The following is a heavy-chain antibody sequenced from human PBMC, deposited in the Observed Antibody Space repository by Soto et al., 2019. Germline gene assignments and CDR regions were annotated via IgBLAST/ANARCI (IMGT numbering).Heavy chain of an antibody. CDR1: GFTFSSYA. V-gene: IGHV3-23*01. J-gene: IGHJ4*02. Sequence: PGGSLRLSCAASGFTFSSYAMSWVRQAPGKGLEWVSGISGSGGSTYYADSVKGRFTISRDNSKNTLYLQMNSLRAEDTAVYYCAKVPFPYSSSWYFFDYWGQGTLVTVS. D-gene: IGHD6-13*01. CDR3: AKVPFPYSSSWYFFDY. CDR2: ISGSGGST.